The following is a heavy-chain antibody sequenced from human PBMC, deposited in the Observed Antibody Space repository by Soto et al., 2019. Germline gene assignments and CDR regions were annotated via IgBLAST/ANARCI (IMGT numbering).Heavy chain of an antibody. J-gene: IGHJ1*01. D-gene: IGHD4-4*01. CDR2: ISYDGSNK. Sequence: PGGSLRLSCAASRFTFSSYAMHWVRQAPGKGLEWVAVISYDGSNKYYADSVKGRFTISRDNSKNTLYLQMNSLRAEDTAVYYCANGRHAVRVQHWGQGTLVTVSS. CDR1: RFTFSSYA. V-gene: IGHV3-30-3*01. CDR3: ANGRHAVRVQH.